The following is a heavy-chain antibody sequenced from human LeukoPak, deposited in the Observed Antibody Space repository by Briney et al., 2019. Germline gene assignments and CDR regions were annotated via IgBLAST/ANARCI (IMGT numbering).Heavy chain of an antibody. CDR1: GGSISSYY. J-gene: IGHJ3*02. V-gene: IGHV4-59*01. D-gene: IGHD2-2*01. Sequence: SETLSLTCTVSGGSISSYYWSWIRQPPGKGLEWIGYIYYSGSTNYNPSLKSRVTISVDTSKNQFSLKLSSVTAADTAVYYCARTDTRIVVVPAARSKGASPLGAFDIWGQGTMVTVSS. CDR2: IYYSGST. CDR3: ARTDTRIVVVPAARSKGASPLGAFDI.